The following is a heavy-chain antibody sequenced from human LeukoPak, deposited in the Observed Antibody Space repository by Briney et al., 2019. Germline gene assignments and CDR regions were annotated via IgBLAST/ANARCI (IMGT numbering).Heavy chain of an antibody. D-gene: IGHD3-10*01. J-gene: IGHJ6*02. Sequence: GGSLRLSCAASGFTFSSYWMSWVRQAPGKGLEWVANIKQDGSEKYYVDSVKGRFTISRDNAKNSLYLQMNSLRAEDTAVYYCARDKVGSGNHYYYGMDAWGQGTTVTVSS. CDR1: GFTFSSYW. CDR2: IKQDGSEK. V-gene: IGHV3-7*01. CDR3: ARDKVGSGNHYYYGMDA.